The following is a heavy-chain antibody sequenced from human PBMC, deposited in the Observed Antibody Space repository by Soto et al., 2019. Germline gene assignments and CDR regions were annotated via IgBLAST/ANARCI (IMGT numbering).Heavy chain of an antibody. CDR3: VREEEVLRGVVSLDY. J-gene: IGHJ4*02. CDR1: GYTFTSYG. V-gene: IGHV1-18*01. CDR2: ISAYNGNT. D-gene: IGHD3-10*01. Sequence: GASVEVSCKASGYTFTSYGLSWVRQAPGQGLEWMGWISAYNGNTKYAQKVQDRVTMTTDTPTNTAYMELRSLRSDDTAVYYCVREEEVLRGVVSLDYWGQGTLVTVSS.